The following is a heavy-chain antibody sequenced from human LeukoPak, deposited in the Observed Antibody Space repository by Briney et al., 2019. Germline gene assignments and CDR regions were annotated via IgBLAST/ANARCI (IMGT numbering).Heavy chain of an antibody. Sequence: SETLSLTCTVSGYSISSGYYWGWIRQPPGKGLEWIGSIYHSGSTYYNSSLKSRVTISADTSKNQFSLKLSSVTAADTAVYYCAREGRLLTMIGAFDIWGQGTMVTVSS. CDR2: IYHSGST. J-gene: IGHJ3*02. D-gene: IGHD3-22*01. CDR3: AREGRLLTMIGAFDI. V-gene: IGHV4-38-2*02. CDR1: GYSISSGYY.